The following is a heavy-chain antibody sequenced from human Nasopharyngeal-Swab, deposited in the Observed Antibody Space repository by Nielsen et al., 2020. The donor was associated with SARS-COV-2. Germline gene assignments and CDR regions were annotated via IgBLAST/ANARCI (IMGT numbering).Heavy chain of an antibody. J-gene: IGHJ6*02. V-gene: IGHV3-48*01. D-gene: IGHD6-13*01. CDR3: AKDPGWGSRSV. Sequence: GGSLRLSCAASGFTFSSYSMNWVRQAPGKGLEWVSYISSSSSTIYYADSVKGRFTISRDNAKNSLYLQMNSLRAEDTAVYYCAKDPGWGSRSVWGQGTTVTVSS. CDR2: ISSSSSTI. CDR1: GFTFSSYS.